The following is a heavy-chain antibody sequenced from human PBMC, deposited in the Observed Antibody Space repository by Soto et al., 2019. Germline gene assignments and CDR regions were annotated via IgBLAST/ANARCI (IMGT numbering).Heavy chain of an antibody. CDR3: ARGRRGSSSYYFDY. V-gene: IGHV4-34*01. J-gene: IGHJ4*02. CDR1: GGSFSGYY. CDR2: INHSGST. Sequence: SETLSLTCAVYGGSFSGYYWSWIRQPPGKGLEWIGEINHSGSTNYNPSLQSRVTISVDTSKNQFSLKLSSVTAADTAVYYCARGRRGSSSYYFDYWGQGTLVTVSS. D-gene: IGHD6-6*01.